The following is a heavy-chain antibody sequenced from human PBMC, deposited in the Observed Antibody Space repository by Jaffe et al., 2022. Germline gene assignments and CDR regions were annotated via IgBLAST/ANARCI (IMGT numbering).Heavy chain of an antibody. Sequence: QVKLQQSGPGLLKPSQTLSLTCAISGDSVSSLTDSWNWIRQSPSRGLEWLGRTYERSKWYNDYAVSVKSRISIHPDTSKNQFSLQLTSVTPEDTAVYYCARGPSFGPGSDSFDIWGPGTMVTVSS. V-gene: IGHV6-1*01. CDR2: TYERSKWYN. CDR1: GDSVSSLTDS. CDR3: ARGPSFGPGSDSFDI. J-gene: IGHJ3*02. D-gene: IGHD1-26*01.